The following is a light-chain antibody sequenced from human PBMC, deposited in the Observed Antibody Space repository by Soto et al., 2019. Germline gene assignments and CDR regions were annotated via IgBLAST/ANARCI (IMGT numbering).Light chain of an antibody. J-gene: IGLJ2*01. CDR2: EGS. CDR1: SSDVGSYNL. V-gene: IGLV2-23*01. CDR3: CSYAGSSTLV. Sequence: ALTQPASVSGSPGQSITISCTGTSSDVGSYNLVSWYQQHPGKAPKLMIYEGSKRPSGVSNRFSGSKSGNTASLTISGLQAEDEADYYCCSYAGSSTLVFGGGTKVTVL.